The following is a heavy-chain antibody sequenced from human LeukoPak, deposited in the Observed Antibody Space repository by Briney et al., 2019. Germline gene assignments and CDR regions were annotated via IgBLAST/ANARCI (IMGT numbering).Heavy chain of an antibody. J-gene: IGHJ1*01. CDR1: GGTFSSYA. CDR2: IIPILGIA. V-gene: IGHV1-69*04. D-gene: IGHD6-13*01. CDR3: ARAPEIAAAGTGYFQH. Sequence: GASVKVSCKASGGTFSSYAISWVRQAPGQGLEWMGRIIPILGIANYAQKFQGRVTITADKSTSTAYMELSSLRSEDTAVYYCARAPEIAAAGTGYFQHGGQGTLVTVSS.